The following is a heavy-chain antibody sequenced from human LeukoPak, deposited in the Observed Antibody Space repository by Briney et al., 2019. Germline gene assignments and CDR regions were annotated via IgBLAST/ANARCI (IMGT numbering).Heavy chain of an antibody. J-gene: IGHJ4*02. CDR3: ARARTYYYGSGSYQNEILRGGYYFDY. V-gene: IGHV1-18*01. Sequence: GASVKVSCKASGYTFTSYGISWVRQAPGQGLEWMGWISAYNGNTNYAQKLQGRVTMTTDTSTSTAYMELRSLRSDDTAVYYCARARTYYYGSGSYQNEILRGGYYFDYWGQGTLVTVSS. CDR2: ISAYNGNT. D-gene: IGHD3-10*01. CDR1: GYTFTSYG.